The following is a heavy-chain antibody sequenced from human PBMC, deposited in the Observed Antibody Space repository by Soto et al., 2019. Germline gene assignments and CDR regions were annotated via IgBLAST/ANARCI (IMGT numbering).Heavy chain of an antibody. CDR3: ARAREIRGVGATTGGRLDP. CDR1: GGTFSSYT. CDR2: IIPILGIA. Sequence: ASVKVSCKASGGTFSSYTISWVRQAPGQGLEWMGRIIPILGIANYAQKFQGRVTITADKSTSTAYMELSSLRSEDTAVYYCARAREIRGVGATTGGRLDPWGQGTLVTVSS. J-gene: IGHJ5*02. V-gene: IGHV1-69*02. D-gene: IGHD1-26*01.